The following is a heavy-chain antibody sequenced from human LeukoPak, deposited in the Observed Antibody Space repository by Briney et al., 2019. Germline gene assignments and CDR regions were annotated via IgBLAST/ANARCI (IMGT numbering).Heavy chain of an antibody. J-gene: IGHJ4*02. D-gene: IGHD6-13*01. Sequence: GGSLRFSCAASGFTFGSSAMSWVRQAPGKGPQWVSTFSRSGPDTYYADSVKGRFTIFRDNSKNTLYLQMNSLRAEDTAVYYCAKGSLGSWYYFDYWGQGTLVTVSS. V-gene: IGHV3-23*01. CDR3: AKGSLGSWYYFDY. CDR2: FSRSGPDT. CDR1: GFTFGSSA.